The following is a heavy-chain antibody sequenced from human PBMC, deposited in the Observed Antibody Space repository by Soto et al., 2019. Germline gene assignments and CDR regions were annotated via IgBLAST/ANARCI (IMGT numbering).Heavy chain of an antibody. Sequence: QVQLVQSGAEVKKPGASVMVSCKASGYTLTSHYMHWVRQAPGQGPEWMGKINPSDGSTTYAQKFQGRVPRTSDPSTTTVYMELSRPRSEDTAVYYCARDGPPWEPAANWFDPWGQGTLVTVSS. D-gene: IGHD1-26*01. J-gene: IGHJ5*02. CDR1: GYTLTSHY. CDR2: INPSDGST. V-gene: IGHV1-46*01. CDR3: ARDGPPWEPAANWFDP.